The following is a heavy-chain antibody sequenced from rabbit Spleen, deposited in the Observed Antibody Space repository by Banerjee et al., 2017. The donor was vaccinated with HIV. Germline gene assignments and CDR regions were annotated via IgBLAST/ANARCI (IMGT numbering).Heavy chain of an antibody. CDR1: EIDFTNYY. V-gene: IGHV1S45*01. CDR2: IYAANYDST. J-gene: IGHJ6*01. Sequence: QEQLVESGGGLVQPGGSLTLSCKASEIDFTNYYITWVRQAPGKGLEWIACIYAANYDSTAYASWAKGRFTISKTSSTTVTLQMTSLTVADTATYFCARDTGSSFSTYDMDLWGQGTLVTVS. CDR3: ARDTGSSFSTYDMDL. D-gene: IGHD8-1*01.